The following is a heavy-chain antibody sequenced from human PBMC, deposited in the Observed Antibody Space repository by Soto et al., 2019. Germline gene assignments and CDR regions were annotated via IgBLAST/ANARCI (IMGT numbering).Heavy chain of an antibody. CDR1: GYPLTGNY. D-gene: IGHD6-19*01. J-gene: IGHJ4*02. CDR2: INPSGGTT. Sequence: QVQLVQSGAEVKKPGASVKVSCTASGYPLTGNYIHWVRQGPGEGLEWMGKINPSGGTTRYGQKFQGRVSMTSDTSTSTVYMEMSSLRSDDTAVYYCARGEPHSSGWNFDYWGQGTLVIVSP. CDR3: ARGEPHSSGWNFDY. V-gene: IGHV1-46*03.